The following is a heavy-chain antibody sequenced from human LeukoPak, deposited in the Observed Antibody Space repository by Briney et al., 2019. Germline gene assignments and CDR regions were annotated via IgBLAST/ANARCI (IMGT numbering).Heavy chain of an antibody. CDR1: GGSISSGSYY. D-gene: IGHD2-2*02. CDR2: IYSSGST. J-gene: IGHJ3*02. CDR3: ARDTPRYCSSTSCYMPSAFDI. V-gene: IGHV4-61*02. Sequence: HSETLSLTCTVPGGSISSGSYYWSWIRQPAGKGLEWIGRIYSSGSTNYNPSLKSRVTISVDTSKNQFSLKLSSVTAADTAVYYCARDTPRYCSSTSCYMPSAFDIWVQGTMVTVSS.